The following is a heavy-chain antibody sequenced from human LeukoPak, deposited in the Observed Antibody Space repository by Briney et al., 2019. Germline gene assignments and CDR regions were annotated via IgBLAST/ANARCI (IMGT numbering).Heavy chain of an antibody. J-gene: IGHJ5*02. CDR1: GGSISSYY. D-gene: IGHD2-15*01. V-gene: IGHV4-4*07. Sequence: SETLSLTCTVSGGSISSYYWSWIRQPAGKGLEWIGRIYTSGSTNYNPSLESRVTMSVDTSKNQFSLKLSSVTAADTAVYYCAKTPRSGGSCLTFDPWGQGTLVTVSS. CDR3: AKTPRSGGSCLTFDP. CDR2: IYTSGST.